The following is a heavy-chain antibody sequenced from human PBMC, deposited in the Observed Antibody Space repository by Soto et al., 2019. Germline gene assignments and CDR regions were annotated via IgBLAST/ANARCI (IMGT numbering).Heavy chain of an antibody. V-gene: IGHV3-11*01. CDR1: GFTFSDNY. CDR3: ARWTRGAGCVDH. Sequence: QVQLVESGGGLVKPGGSLRLSCAASGFTFSDNYMTWIRQAPGRGMELVAYISDSGNSISYADSVQGRFTVSGDNAKNSLYLQLNSLSAEDTAVYYCARWTRGAGCVDHWGQGALVTVSS. CDR2: ISDSGNSI. D-gene: IGHD6-19*01. J-gene: IGHJ5*02.